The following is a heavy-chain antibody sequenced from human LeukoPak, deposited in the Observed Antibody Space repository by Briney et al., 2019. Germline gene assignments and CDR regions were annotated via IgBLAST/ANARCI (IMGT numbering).Heavy chain of an antibody. D-gene: IGHD1-26*01. V-gene: IGHV3-23*01. CDR1: GFIFSSYA. CDR3: VRHPSARFDY. CDR2: ISGSGGRT. Sequence: GGSLRLSCAASGFIFSSYAMSWVRLAPGKGLEWISVISGSGGRTDYADSVKGRFTISRDNSKNTLYLQMNSLRAEDTAVYYCVRHPSARFDYWGQGTLVTVSS. J-gene: IGHJ4*02.